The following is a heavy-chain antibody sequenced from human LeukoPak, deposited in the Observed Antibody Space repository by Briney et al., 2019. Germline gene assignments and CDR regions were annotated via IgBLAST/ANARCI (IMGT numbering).Heavy chain of an antibody. Sequence: GESLKISCKGSGYSFTSYWIGWVRQMPGKGLEWMGIIYPGDSDTRYSPSFQGQVTISADESISTAYLQWSSLKASDTAMYYCARHGPFVDTYYYMDVWGKGTTVTVSS. CDR3: ARHGPFVDTYYYMDV. J-gene: IGHJ6*03. V-gene: IGHV5-51*01. CDR2: IYPGDSDT. D-gene: IGHD5-18*01. CDR1: GYSFTSYW.